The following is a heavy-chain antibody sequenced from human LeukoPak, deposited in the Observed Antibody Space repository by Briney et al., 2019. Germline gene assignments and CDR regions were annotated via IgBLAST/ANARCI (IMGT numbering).Heavy chain of an antibody. CDR3: ARRYTGYGILDY. D-gene: IGHD5-12*01. Sequence: PGGSLRLSCAASGFTFSDYYMSWIRQAPGTGLEWVSYISDSSSYTDYADSVKGRFTISRDNSKNSLYLQMNSLRAEDTAVYYCARRYTGYGILDYWGQGTLVTVSS. J-gene: IGHJ4*02. CDR1: GFTFSDYY. V-gene: IGHV3-11*03. CDR2: ISDSSSYT.